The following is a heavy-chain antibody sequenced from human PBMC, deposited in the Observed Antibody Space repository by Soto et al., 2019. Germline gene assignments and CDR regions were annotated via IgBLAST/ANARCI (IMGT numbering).Heavy chain of an antibody. J-gene: IGHJ4*02. CDR2: ISSSSSYT. Sequence: VGSLRLSCAASGFTFSDYYMSWIRQAPGKGLEWVSYISSSSSYTNYADSVKGRFTISRDNAKNSLYLQMNSLRAEDTAVYYCARDNTVTRSDYWGQGTLVTVSS. CDR3: ARDNTVTRSDY. V-gene: IGHV3-11*06. CDR1: GFTFSDYY. D-gene: IGHD4-17*01.